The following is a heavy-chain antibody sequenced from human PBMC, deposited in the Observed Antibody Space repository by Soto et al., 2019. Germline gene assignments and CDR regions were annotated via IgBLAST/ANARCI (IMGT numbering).Heavy chain of an antibody. D-gene: IGHD6-13*01. CDR1: GYTFTSYA. CDR3: AREKTAAAGYYYYGMDV. CDR2: INAGNGNT. Sequence: QVQLVQSGAEVKKPGASVKVSCKASGYTFTSYAMHWVRQAPGQRLEWMGWINAGNGNTKYSQKFQGRVTITRDKSASTAYMELSSLRSEDTAVYYCAREKTAAAGYYYYGMDVWGQGTTVTVSS. V-gene: IGHV1-3*01. J-gene: IGHJ6*02.